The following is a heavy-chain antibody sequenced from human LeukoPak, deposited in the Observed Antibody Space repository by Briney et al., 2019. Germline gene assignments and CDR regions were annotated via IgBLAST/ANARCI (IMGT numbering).Heavy chain of an antibody. D-gene: IGHD1-26*01. CDR2: ISGSGGST. V-gene: IGHV3-23*01. Sequence: GGSLRLSCAASRFTFSSYAMSWVRQAPGKGLEWVSAISGSGGSTYYADSVKGRFTISRDNSKNTLYLQMNSLRAEDTAVYYCAATKWELPVFDYWGQGTLVTVSS. CDR1: RFTFSSYA. CDR3: AATKWELPVFDY. J-gene: IGHJ4*02.